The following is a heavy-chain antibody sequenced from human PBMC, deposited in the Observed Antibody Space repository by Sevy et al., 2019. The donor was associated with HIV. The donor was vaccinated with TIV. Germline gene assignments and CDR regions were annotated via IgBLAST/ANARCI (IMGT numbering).Heavy chain of an antibody. CDR1: GFTFSSYA. CDR2: TSYDGREN. V-gene: IGHV3-30*04. J-gene: IGHJ4*02. Sequence: GGSLRLSCAASGFTFSSYAMHWVRQAPGKGLEWVASTSYDGRENYYTYSVKGRLTISRDNSKNTLYLQVNSLRVEDTAMYYCARSYYFTSGSYFDYWGQGTLVTVSS. CDR3: ARSYYFTSGSYFDY. D-gene: IGHD3-10*01.